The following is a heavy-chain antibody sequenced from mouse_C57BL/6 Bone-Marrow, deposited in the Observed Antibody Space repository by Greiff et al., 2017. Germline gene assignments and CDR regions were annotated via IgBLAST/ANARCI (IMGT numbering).Heavy chain of an antibody. V-gene: IGHV3-8*01. Sequence: EVNVVESGPGLAKPSQTLSLTCSVTGYSITSDYWNWIRKFPGNKLEYMGYISYSGSTYYNPSLKSRISITRDTSKNQYYLQLNSVTTEDTATYYCARSVRNYPYAMDYWGQGTSVTVSS. CDR3: ARSVRNYPYAMDY. D-gene: IGHD2-1*01. CDR1: GYSITSDY. J-gene: IGHJ4*01. CDR2: ISYSGST.